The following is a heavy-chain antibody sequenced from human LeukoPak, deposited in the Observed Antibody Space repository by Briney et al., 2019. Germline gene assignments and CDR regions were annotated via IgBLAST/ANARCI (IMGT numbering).Heavy chain of an antibody. CDR3: ARGPYYDFWSGYYTPFDY. CDR1: GGSFSGYY. Sequence: NASETLSLTCAVYGGSFSGYYWSWIRQPPGKGLEWIGEINHSGSTNYNPSLKSRVTISVDTSKSQFSLKLSSVTAADTAVYYCARGPYYDFWSGYYTPFDYWGQGTLVTVSS. D-gene: IGHD3-3*01. CDR2: INHSGST. V-gene: IGHV4-34*01. J-gene: IGHJ4*02.